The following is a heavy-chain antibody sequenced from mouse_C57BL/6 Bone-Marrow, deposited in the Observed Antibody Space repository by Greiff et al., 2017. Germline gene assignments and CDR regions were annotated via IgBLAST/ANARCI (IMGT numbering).Heavy chain of an antibody. CDR1: GYTFTSYW. D-gene: IGHD1-1*01. CDR3: ARRRSTTVLAKFDY. CDR2: IHPNGGST. V-gene: IGHV1-64*01. J-gene: IGHJ2*01. Sequence: QVQLKQPGAELVKPGASVKLSCTASGYTFTSYWMHWVKQRPGQGLEWIGMIHPNGGSTNYNEKFKSKATLTVDTSSSTSYMQLSSLTSEDSAVYYCARRRSTTVLAKFDYWGPSTTVTVDS.